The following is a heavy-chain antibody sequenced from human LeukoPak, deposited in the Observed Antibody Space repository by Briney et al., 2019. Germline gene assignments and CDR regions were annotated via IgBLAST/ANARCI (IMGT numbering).Heavy chain of an antibody. V-gene: IGHV4-59*08. CDR2: ISYSGST. J-gene: IGHJ3*02. CDR1: GGSLSSYY. Sequence: SETLSLTCLVSGGSLSSYYWSWIRQPPGKGQEWIGYISYSGSTKYNPSLKSRVTISIDTSKKQFSLNLSSVTAADTAVYYCTRHRQYDADVFDIWGQGTMVTVSS. CDR3: TRHRQYDADVFDI. D-gene: IGHD2-8*01.